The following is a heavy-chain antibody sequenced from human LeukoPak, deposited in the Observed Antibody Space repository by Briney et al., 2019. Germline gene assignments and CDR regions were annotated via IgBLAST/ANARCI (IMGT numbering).Heavy chain of an antibody. V-gene: IGHV4-34*01. CDR1: SGSFSGYY. D-gene: IGHD3-22*01. J-gene: IGHJ4*02. Sequence: SETLSLTCAVYSGSFSGYYWSWIRHPPGKGLEWIGEINHSGSTNYNPSLKSRVTISVDTSKNQFSLKLSSVTAADTAVYYCAGRGYYDSSGYYSVDYWGQGTLVTVSS. CDR3: AGRGYYDSSGYYSVDY. CDR2: INHSGST.